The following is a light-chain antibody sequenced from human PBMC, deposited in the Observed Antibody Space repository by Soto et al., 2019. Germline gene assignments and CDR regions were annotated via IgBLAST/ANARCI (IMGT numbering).Light chain of an antibody. Sequence: SYELTQSPSVSVSPGQTARLTCSGDALTKQYAHWYQQRPGQTPLLVIYKDTERHSGIPERFSGSTSATTVTLTINAVQAEDDADYYCQSANSSGVYPVFGAGTKVTVL. CDR2: KDT. V-gene: IGLV3-25*02. J-gene: IGLJ1*01. CDR3: QSANSSGVYPV. CDR1: ALTKQY.